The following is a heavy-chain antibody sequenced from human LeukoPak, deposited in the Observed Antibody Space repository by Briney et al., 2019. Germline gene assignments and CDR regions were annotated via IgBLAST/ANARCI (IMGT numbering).Heavy chain of an antibody. CDR3: AKDQYRSSYYFDY. J-gene: IGHJ4*02. CDR2: IQSDGSTK. V-gene: IGHV3-30*02. D-gene: IGHD6-6*01. Sequence: GGSLRLSCAASGFTFSNYGMHWVRQAPDKGLEWVAFIQSDGSTKYYADSVKGRFTISRDNSKNTLYLQMNSLRAEDTAVYYCAKDQYRSSYYFDYWGQGTLGTVSS. CDR1: GFTFSNYG.